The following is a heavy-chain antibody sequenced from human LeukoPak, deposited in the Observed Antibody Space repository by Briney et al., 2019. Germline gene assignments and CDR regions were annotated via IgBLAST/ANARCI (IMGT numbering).Heavy chain of an antibody. D-gene: IGHD3-22*01. J-gene: IGHJ6*03. Sequence: SETLSLTCTVSGGSISSFYWSWIRHPPGKVLEWIGNIYYCVHTNYNPSLKTRVTTTVDTSKNQFSLKLSSVTAADTAVYYCTRGSIAYYYMDVWGEGTTVTVSS. V-gene: IGHV4-59*01. CDR2: IYYCVHT. CDR1: GGSISSFY. CDR3: TRGSIAYYYMDV.